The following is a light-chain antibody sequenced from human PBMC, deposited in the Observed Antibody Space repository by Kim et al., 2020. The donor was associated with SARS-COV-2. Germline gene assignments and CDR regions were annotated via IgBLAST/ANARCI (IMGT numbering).Light chain of an antibody. V-gene: IGKV3-15*01. CDR2: GAS. J-gene: IGKJ2*01. Sequence: EIVMTQSQATLSVSPGERVTLSCRASQSVSSNLAWYQLKPGQAPRLLIYGASTRATGIPARFSGSGSGTEFTLTISSLQSEDFAVYYCQQYNNWPPYTFGQGTKLEI. CDR3: QQYNNWPPYT. CDR1: QSVSSN.